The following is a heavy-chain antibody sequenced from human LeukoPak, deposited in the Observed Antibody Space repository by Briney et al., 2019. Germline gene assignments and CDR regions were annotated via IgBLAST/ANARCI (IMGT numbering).Heavy chain of an antibody. D-gene: IGHD6-6*01. CDR2: TYYRSKWYN. CDR1: GDSVSSNSAA. Sequence: SQTLSLTCAISGDSVSSNSAAWNWIRQSPSRGLEWLGRTYYRSKWYNDYAVSVRSRITINQDTSRNQFSLQLNSLTPEDTAVYYCARSNIATRRGDNWFDPWGQGTLVTVSS. CDR3: ARSNIATRRGDNWFDP. J-gene: IGHJ5*02. V-gene: IGHV6-1*01.